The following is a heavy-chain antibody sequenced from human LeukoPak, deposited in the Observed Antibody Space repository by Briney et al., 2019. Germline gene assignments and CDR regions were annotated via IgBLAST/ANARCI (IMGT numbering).Heavy chain of an antibody. V-gene: IGHV3-21*01. J-gene: IGHJ6*02. CDR3: ARDPSSYDSSVHYYYGMDV. D-gene: IGHD3-22*01. Sequence: GRSLRLSCAASGFTFSNYGMNWVPQAPGKGLEWVSSISSSSSYIYYADSLKGRFTISRDNAKNSLFLQMSSLRAEDTAVYYCARDPSSYDSSVHYYYGMDVWGQGTTVTVSS. CDR2: ISSSSSYI. CDR1: GFTFSNYG.